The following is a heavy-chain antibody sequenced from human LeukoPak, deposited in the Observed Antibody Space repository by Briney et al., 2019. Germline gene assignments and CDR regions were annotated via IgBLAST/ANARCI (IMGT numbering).Heavy chain of an antibody. J-gene: IGHJ4*02. CDR2: IYYTGST. Sequence: SETLSLTCTVSGGSITGYYWSWIRQPPGKGLEWIGYIYYTGSTNYNPSLKSRVTISVDTSKNQFSLKLSSVTAADTAVYYCARHSRHGYNYGDYWGQGTLVTVSS. V-gene: IGHV4-59*08. CDR3: ARHSRHGYNYGDY. D-gene: IGHD5-24*01. CDR1: GGSITGYY.